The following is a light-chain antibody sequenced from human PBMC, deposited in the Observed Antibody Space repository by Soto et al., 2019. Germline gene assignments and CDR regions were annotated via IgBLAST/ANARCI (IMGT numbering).Light chain of an antibody. Sequence: QSVLTQPASVSGAPGQSITISCAGTSSDVGVYNYVSWYQQHPGKVPRLIISDVNKRPSGVSDRFSGSKSGNTASLTISGLQAEDEADYYCASFTRSVTVVFGGGTKLTVL. J-gene: IGLJ2*01. CDR2: DVN. CDR1: SSDVGVYNY. V-gene: IGLV2-14*03. CDR3: ASFTRSVTVV.